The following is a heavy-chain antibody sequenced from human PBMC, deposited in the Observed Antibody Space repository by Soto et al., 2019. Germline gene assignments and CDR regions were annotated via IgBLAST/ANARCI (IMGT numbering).Heavy chain of an antibody. J-gene: IGHJ5*02. V-gene: IGHV3-30-3*01. CDR2: ISYDGSNK. Sequence: GSLRLSCAASGFTFSSYAMHWVRQAPGKGLEWVAVISYDGSNKYYADSVKGRFTISRDNSKNTLYLQMNSLRAEDTAVYYCARDNGSYGGNWFDPWGQGTLVTVSS. D-gene: IGHD1-26*01. CDR1: GFTFSSYA. CDR3: ARDNGSYGGNWFDP.